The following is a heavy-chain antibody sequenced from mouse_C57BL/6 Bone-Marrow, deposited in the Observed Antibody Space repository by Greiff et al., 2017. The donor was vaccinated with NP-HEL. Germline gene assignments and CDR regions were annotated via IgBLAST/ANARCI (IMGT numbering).Heavy chain of an antibody. D-gene: IGHD2-4*01. Sequence: VQLQQPGAELVMPGASVKLSCKASGYTFTSYWMHWVKQRPGQGLEWIGEIDPSDSYTNYNQKFKGKSTLTVDKSSSTAYMQLSSLTSEDSAVYYCVYYDDDVNWYVDVWGTGTTVTVSS. CDR1: GYTFTSYW. CDR3: VYYDDDVNWYVDV. CDR2: IDPSDSYT. J-gene: IGHJ1*03. V-gene: IGHV1-69*01.